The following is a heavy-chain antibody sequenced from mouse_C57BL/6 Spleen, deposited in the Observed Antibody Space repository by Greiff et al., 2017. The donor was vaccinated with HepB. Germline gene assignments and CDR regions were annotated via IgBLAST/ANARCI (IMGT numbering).Heavy chain of an antibody. V-gene: IGHV1-63*01. CDR3: ARCYDGYYDYAMDY. CDR2: IYPGGGYT. CDR1: GYTFTNYW. D-gene: IGHD2-3*01. J-gene: IGHJ4*01. Sequence: VQLQQSGAELVRPGTSVKMSCKASGYTFTNYWIGWAKQRPGHGLEWIGDIYPGGGYTNYNEKFKGKATLTADKSSSTAYMQFSSLRSEDSAIYYCARCYDGYYDYAMDYWGQGTSVTVSS.